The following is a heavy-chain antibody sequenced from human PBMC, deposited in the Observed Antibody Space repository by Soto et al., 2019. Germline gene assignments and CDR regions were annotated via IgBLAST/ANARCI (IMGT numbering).Heavy chain of an antibody. J-gene: IGHJ4*02. D-gene: IGHD6-13*01. Sequence: QLQLQESGSGLVKPSQTLSLTCAVSGGSISSDGYSWSWIRQPPGKGLEWIGYIYHSGSTYYNPSLKSRVTISVDRSKNQFSLKLRSVTAADTAVYYCASSHAGAHITAAVHWGQGTLVTVSS. V-gene: IGHV4-30-2*01. CDR3: ASSHAGAHITAAVH. CDR2: IYHSGST. CDR1: GGSISSDGYS.